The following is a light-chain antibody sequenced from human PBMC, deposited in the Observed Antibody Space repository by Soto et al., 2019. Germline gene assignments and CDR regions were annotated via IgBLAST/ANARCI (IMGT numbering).Light chain of an antibody. CDR3: SSYTNKDTLL. CDR1: SSDVGGYDH. Sequence: QSALTQPASVSGSPGQSITISCTGTSSDVGGYDHVSWYQQHPGKAPKLIIYDVTVRPSGISPRFSGSKSDNTASLAVSGLQPEDEADYYCSSYTNKDTLLFGGGTKVTAL. CDR2: DVT. V-gene: IGLV2-14*03. J-gene: IGLJ3*02.